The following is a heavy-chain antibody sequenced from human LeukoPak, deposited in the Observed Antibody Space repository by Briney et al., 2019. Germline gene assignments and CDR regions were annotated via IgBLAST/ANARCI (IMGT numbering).Heavy chain of an antibody. CDR1: GGTFSSYA. CDR3: ASSSGYYNADDY. J-gene: IGHJ4*02. Sequence: GASVKVSCKASGGTFSSYAISWVRQAPGQGLEWMGRIIPIFGTTNYAQKFQGRVTITTDESTSTAYMELSSLRSEDTAVYYCASSSGYYNADDYWGQGTLVTVSS. CDR2: IIPIFGTT. V-gene: IGHV1-69*05. D-gene: IGHD3-22*01.